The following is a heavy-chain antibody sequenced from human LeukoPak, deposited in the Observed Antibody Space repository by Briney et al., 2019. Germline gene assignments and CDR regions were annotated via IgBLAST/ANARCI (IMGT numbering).Heavy chain of an antibody. CDR2: IKQDGSEK. CDR1: GFTFSNYW. Sequence: GGSLRLSCTASGFTFSNYWMTWVRQAPGKGLEWVASIKQDGSEKQYVGSVRGRFAISRDNAKNVLDLQMDSLTAEDTAFYCAKDIHYFQSDYWGQGTLVTVSS. J-gene: IGHJ4*02. CDR3: AKDIHYFQSDY. D-gene: IGHD3-10*01. V-gene: IGHV3-7*01.